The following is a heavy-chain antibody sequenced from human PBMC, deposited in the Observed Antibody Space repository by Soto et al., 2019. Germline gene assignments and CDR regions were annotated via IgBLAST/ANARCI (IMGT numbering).Heavy chain of an antibody. Sequence: SETLSLTCTVSGDSISSNNNYWSWIRQPPGEGLEWIGFISYSGTTSYSPSLKSRVAISLDTSKSQFSLSLSSVTAADTAVYYCARGRGYSYGLDPWGQGTLVTVSS. V-gene: IGHV4-30-4*01. D-gene: IGHD5-18*01. CDR1: GDSISSNNNY. CDR2: ISYSGTT. CDR3: ARGRGYSYGLDP. J-gene: IGHJ5*02.